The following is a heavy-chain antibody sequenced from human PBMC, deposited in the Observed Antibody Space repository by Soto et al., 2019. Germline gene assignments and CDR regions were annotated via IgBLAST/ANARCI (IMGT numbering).Heavy chain of an antibody. Sequence: PGGSLRLSCAASGFTFSSYAMSWVRQAPGKGLEWVSAISGSGGSTYYADSVKGRFTISRDNSKNTLYLQMNSLRAEDTAVYYCEVPMVRGVKYFDYWGQGTLVTVSS. J-gene: IGHJ4*02. CDR1: GFTFSSYA. CDR2: ISGSGGST. D-gene: IGHD3-10*01. CDR3: EVPMVRGVKYFDY. V-gene: IGHV3-23*01.